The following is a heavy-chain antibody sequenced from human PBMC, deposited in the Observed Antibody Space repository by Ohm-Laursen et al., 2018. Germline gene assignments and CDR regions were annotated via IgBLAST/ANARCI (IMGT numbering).Heavy chain of an antibody. CDR2: ISYDGSNK. D-gene: IGHD3-22*01. CDR3: AKEAPHYYDSSGYYYATPFDY. V-gene: IGHV3-30*18. Sequence: SLRLSCAAAGFTFSSYSMNWVGQAPGKALEWVAVISYDGSNKYYADSVKGRFTISRDNSKNTLYLQMNSLRAEDTAVYYCAKEAPHYYDSSGYYYATPFDYWGQGTLVTVSS. J-gene: IGHJ4*02. CDR1: GFTFSSYS.